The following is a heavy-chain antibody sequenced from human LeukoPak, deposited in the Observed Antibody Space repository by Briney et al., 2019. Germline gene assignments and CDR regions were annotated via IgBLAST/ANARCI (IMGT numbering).Heavy chain of an antibody. J-gene: IGHJ6*02. CDR1: GGSISSYY. CDR3: ARPSGYYYYGMDV. D-gene: IGHD3-10*01. CDR2: IYYSGST. V-gene: IGHV4-59*08. Sequence: SETLSLTCTVSGGSISSYYWSWIRQPPGKGLEWIGYIYYSGSTNYNPSLKSRVTISVDTSKNQFSLRLSSVTAADTAVYYCARPSGYYYYGMDVWGQGTTVTVSS.